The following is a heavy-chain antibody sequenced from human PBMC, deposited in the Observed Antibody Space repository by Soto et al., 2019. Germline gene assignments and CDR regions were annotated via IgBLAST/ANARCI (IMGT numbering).Heavy chain of an antibody. Sequence: SDPLSQTCTVSGRPIRNSRCHGSRICQPPGKGLEWIASIKYSGTTFYNPSLKSRVTLSVDTSKNQFALKLSSVTAAETAVYFCARLPTMDHDAFDIWGQGTMVT. CDR3: ARLPTMDHDAFDI. CDR2: IKYSGTT. V-gene: IGHV4-39*01. J-gene: IGHJ3*02. CDR1: GRPIRNSRCH. D-gene: IGHD3-10*01.